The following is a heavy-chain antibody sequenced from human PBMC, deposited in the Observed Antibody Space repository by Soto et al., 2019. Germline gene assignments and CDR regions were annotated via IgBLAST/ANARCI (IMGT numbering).Heavy chain of an antibody. CDR1: GGTFSSYA. CDR3: ARGYCSGGSCYSASYYYGMDV. J-gene: IGHJ6*02. D-gene: IGHD2-15*01. V-gene: IGHV1-69*13. CDR2: IIPIFGTA. Sequence: SVKVSCKASGGTFSSYAISWVRQAPGQGLEWMGGIIPIFGTANYAQKFQGRVTITADESTSTAYMELSSLRSEDTAVYYCARGYCSGGSCYSASYYYGMDVWGQGTKVTVCS.